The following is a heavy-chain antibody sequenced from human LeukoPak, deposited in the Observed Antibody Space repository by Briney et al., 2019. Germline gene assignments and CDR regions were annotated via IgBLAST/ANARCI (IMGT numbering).Heavy chain of an antibody. CDR2: IWYGGSNK. Sequence: GGSLRLSCEASGFIFSTYGMHWIRQAPGKGLEWVAVIWYGGSNKYYADSVKGRFTISRDNSKNTLYLQMSSLRAEDTAVYYCVREKSGYTNGWYPFDYWGQGTLVTVSS. D-gene: IGHD6-19*01. CDR3: VREKSGYTNGWYPFDY. J-gene: IGHJ4*02. CDR1: GFIFSTYG. V-gene: IGHV3-33*01.